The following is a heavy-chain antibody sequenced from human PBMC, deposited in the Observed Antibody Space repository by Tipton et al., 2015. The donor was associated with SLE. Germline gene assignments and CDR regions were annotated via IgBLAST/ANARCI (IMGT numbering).Heavy chain of an antibody. J-gene: IGHJ4*02. CDR2: ISSSSSYI. D-gene: IGHD3-16*02. CDR3: ARGTMITFGGVIVPNFDY. V-gene: IGHV3-21*01. CDR1: GFTFSSYS. Sequence: SLRLSCAASGFTFSSYSMNWVRQAPGKGLEWVSSISSSSSYIYYADSVKGRFTISRDNAKNSLYLQMNSLRAEDTAVYYCARGTMITFGGVIVPNFDYWGQGTLVTVSS.